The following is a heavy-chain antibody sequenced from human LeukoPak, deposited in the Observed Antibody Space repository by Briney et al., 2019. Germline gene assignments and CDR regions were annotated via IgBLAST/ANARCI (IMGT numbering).Heavy chain of an antibody. CDR1: GFTVSSNY. CDR3: ARDPPMTTDYALDV. J-gene: IGHJ6*02. Sequence: GGSLRLSCAASGFTVSSNYMSWVRQAPGRGLEWVSFIYTTGRTYYADSVKGRFTISRDDSKNTVFLQMNSLRAEDTAVYYCARDPPMTTDYALDVWGQGTTVTVSS. D-gene: IGHD4-11*01. V-gene: IGHV3-66*01. CDR2: IYTTGRT.